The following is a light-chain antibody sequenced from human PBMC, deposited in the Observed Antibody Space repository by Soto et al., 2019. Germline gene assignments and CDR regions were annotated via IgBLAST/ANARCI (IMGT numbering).Light chain of an antibody. J-gene: IGKJ1*01. V-gene: IGKV3-11*01. CDR1: QSVSSY. CDR2: DAS. Sequence: EIVLTQSPATLSLSPGERATLSCRASQSVSSYLAWYQQKPGQAPRLLIYDASNRATGIPARFSGSGSGTAFTLTISSLEPEDFAVYYCQQRSNWPPFGQGTKVEIK. CDR3: QQRSNWPP.